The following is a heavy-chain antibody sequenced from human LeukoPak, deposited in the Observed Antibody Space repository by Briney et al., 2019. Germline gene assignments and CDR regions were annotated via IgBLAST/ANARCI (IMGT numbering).Heavy chain of an antibody. CDR2: ISGRDDSA. CDR3: AKSGLNRFDY. Sequence: ASVKVSCKASGGTFSSYAMSWVRQAPGKGLEWVSTISGRDDSAYYADSVKGRFTISRDNSKNTLYLQVNSLRAEDTAVYYCAKSGLNRFDYWGQGTLVTVSS. V-gene: IGHV3-23*01. D-gene: IGHD2-15*01. CDR1: GGTFSSYA. J-gene: IGHJ4*02.